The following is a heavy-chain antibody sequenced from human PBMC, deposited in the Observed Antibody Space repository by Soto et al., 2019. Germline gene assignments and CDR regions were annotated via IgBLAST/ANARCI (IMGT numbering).Heavy chain of an antibody. CDR1: GGSISSYY. D-gene: IGHD3-3*02. Sequence: QVQLQESGPGLVKPSETLSLTCTVSGGSISSYYWSWIRQPPGKGLEWIGYIYYSGSTNYNPSLRRRVTISVATSKNQFSLKLSSVTAADTAVYYCARLKGQFWSGYIFDYYYGMDVWGQGTTVTVSS. CDR2: IYYSGST. V-gene: IGHV4-59*01. J-gene: IGHJ6*02. CDR3: ARLKGQFWSGYIFDYYYGMDV.